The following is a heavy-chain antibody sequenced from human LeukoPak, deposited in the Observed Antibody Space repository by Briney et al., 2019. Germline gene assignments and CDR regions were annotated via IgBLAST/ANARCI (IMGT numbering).Heavy chain of an antibody. CDR1: GFTFSSHG. J-gene: IGHJ6*04. CDR2: IWYDGSNK. Sequence: GGSLRLSCAASGFTFSSHGMHWVRQAPGKGLEWVAVIWYDGSNKYYADSVKGRFTISRDNSKNTLYLQMNSLRAEDTAVYFCARGYGSGSPLYYYYGMDVGGKGTTVTVSA. D-gene: IGHD3-10*01. CDR3: ARGYGSGSPLYYYYGMDV. V-gene: IGHV3-33*01.